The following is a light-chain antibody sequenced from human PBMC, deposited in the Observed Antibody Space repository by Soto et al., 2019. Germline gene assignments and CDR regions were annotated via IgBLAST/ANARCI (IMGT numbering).Light chain of an antibody. Sequence: DIVMTQSPLSLTVSPGEPASISCRSSHGLLHSNGYNYLDWYLQKPGQSPQLLIYLGSNRGSGVPDRFSGSGSGTDFKLKISRVVAEDVGVYYCMEALQTQFTFGPGTKADIK. CDR3: MEALQTQFT. CDR2: LGS. CDR1: HGLLHSNGYNY. V-gene: IGKV2-28*01. J-gene: IGKJ3*01.